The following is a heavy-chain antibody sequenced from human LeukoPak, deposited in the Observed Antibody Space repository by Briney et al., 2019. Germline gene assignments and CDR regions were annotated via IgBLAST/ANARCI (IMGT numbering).Heavy chain of an antibody. CDR2: IYYSGST. D-gene: IGHD6-6*01. J-gene: IGHJ4*02. CDR1: GGSISSGDYY. CDR3: ARGVIAASYYFDY. V-gene: IGHV4-30-4*01. Sequence: SETLSLTCTVSGGSISSGDYYWSWIRQPPGKGLEWIGYIYYSGSTYYNPSLKGRVTISVDTSKNQFSLKPSSVTAADTAVYYCARGVIAASYYFDYWGQGTLVTVSS.